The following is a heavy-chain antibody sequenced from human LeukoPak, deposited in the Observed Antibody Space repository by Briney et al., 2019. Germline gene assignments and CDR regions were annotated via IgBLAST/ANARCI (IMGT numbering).Heavy chain of an antibody. V-gene: IGHV4-34*01. CDR1: GGSFSGYY. J-gene: IGHJ5*02. Sequence: ASETLSLTCAVYGGSFSGYYWSWIRQPPGKGLEWIGEINHSGSTNYNPSLKSRVTISVDTSKNQFSLKLSSVTAADTAVYYCARGRTWRRYYDSSGYYSDHWGQGTLVTVSS. CDR2: INHSGST. D-gene: IGHD3-22*01. CDR3: ARGRTWRRYYDSSGYYSDH.